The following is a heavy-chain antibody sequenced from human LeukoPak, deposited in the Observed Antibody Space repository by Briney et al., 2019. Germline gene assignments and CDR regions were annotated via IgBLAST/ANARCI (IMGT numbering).Heavy chain of an antibody. V-gene: IGHV4-61*02. CDR2: IYTSEST. CDR1: GGSISRGSYY. J-gene: IGHJ5*02. CDR3: ARDHGSGYDSGWKQFYNWFDP. Sequence: SAETLSLTCTVSGGSISRGSYYWSWLRQPAGKGLEWIGRIYTSESTNYNPSLKTRVPISVATSHNQFSWKLRALTAPVTVVYYCARDHGSGYDSGWKQFYNWFDPWGQGTLVTVSS. D-gene: IGHD5-12*01.